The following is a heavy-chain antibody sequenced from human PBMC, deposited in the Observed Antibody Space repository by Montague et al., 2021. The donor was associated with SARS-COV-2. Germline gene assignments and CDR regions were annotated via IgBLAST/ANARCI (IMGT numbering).Heavy chain of an antibody. CDR1: GGAISSSSYY. Sequence: SETLSLTCTVSGGAISSSSYYWGWIRQPPGKGLEWIGSIYYSGSTYYNPSLKSRVTISVDTSKNQFSLKLSSATAADTAVYYCARDTRITMLVVVNRYGMDVWGQGTTVTVSS. CDR3: ARDTRITMLVVVNRYGMDV. V-gene: IGHV4-39*07. CDR2: IYYSGST. J-gene: IGHJ6*02. D-gene: IGHD3-22*01.